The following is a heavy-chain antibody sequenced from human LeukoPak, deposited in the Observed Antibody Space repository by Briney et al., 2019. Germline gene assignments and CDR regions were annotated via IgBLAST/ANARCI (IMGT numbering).Heavy chain of an antibody. CDR3: ARAVTFGPWDDAFDI. Sequence: TGGSLRLSCAASGFTFSSYSMNWVRQAPGKGLEWVSSISSSSSYIYYADSVKGRFTISRDNAKNSLYLQMNSLRAEDTAVYYCARAVTFGPWDDAFDIWGQGTMVTVSS. V-gene: IGHV3-21*01. CDR1: GFTFSSYS. CDR2: ISSSSSYI. D-gene: IGHD4-17*01. J-gene: IGHJ3*02.